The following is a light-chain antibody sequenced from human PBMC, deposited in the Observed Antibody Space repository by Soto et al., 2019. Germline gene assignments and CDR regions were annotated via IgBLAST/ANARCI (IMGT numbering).Light chain of an antibody. V-gene: IGLV2-14*03. J-gene: IGLJ1*01. CDR2: DVS. CDR1: SSDVGNYNY. Sequence: LTQPASVSGSPGQSITISCTGASSDVGNYNYVSWYQQHPGKAPKLIIYDVSNRPSGVSNRFSGSKSGNTASLTISGLQAEDEADYYCSSYTSSTTLYVFGTGTKVTV. CDR3: SSYTSSTTLYV.